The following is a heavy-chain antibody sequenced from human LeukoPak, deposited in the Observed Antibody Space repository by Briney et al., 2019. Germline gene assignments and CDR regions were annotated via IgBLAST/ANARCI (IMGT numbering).Heavy chain of an antibody. CDR1: GGTFSSYA. J-gene: IGHJ4*02. CDR2: IIPIFGTA. CDR3: ARGSYYDSSGTDDYFDY. Sequence: GASVKLSCKASGGTFSSYAISWMRQAPGPGLEWMGGIIPIFGTANYAQKFQGRVTITADESTSTAYMELSSLRSEDTAVYYCARGSYYDSSGTDDYFDYWGQGTLVTVSS. D-gene: IGHD3-22*01. V-gene: IGHV1-69*13.